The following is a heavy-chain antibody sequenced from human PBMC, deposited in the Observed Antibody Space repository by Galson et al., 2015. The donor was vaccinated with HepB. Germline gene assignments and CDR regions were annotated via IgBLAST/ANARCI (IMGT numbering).Heavy chain of an antibody. J-gene: IGHJ4*02. CDR1: GFTLRSYT. CDR2: ISYDGSNK. CDR3: ARADPILILGFCTGRSCSPDN. D-gene: IGHD2-15*01. Sequence: SLRLSCAASGFTLRSYTMYWVRQAPGKGLEWVATISYDGSNKYYADSVKGRFTISRDNSKNKLFLQMSTLRTEDAAVYFCARADPILILGFCTGRSCSPDNWGQGTLVTVSS. V-gene: IGHV3-30*04.